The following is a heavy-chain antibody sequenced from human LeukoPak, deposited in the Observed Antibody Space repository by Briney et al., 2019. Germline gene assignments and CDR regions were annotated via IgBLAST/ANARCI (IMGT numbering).Heavy chain of an antibody. J-gene: IGHJ4*02. D-gene: IGHD3-22*01. CDR3: ARLVYDSRGYYFDY. CDR1: GDSISTYY. V-gene: IGHV4-59*08. Sequence: KPSETLSLTCTVSGDSISTYYWSWIRQPPGKGLEWIGYIRYSGSANYNPSPRSRVTISIDTSKNQFSLKLSSVTAADTAVYHCARLVYDSRGYYFDYWGQGTLVTVSS. CDR2: IRYSGSA.